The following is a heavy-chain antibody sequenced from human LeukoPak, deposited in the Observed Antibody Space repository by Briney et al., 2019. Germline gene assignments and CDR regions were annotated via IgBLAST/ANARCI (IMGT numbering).Heavy chain of an antibody. CDR2: IRYDGSNK. Sequence: GGSLRLSCAASGFTFSSYGMHWVRQAPGKGLEWVAFIRYDGSNKYYADSVKGRFTISRDNSKNTLYLQMNSLRAEDTAVYYCAKDGRYYDILTGYYTTQDFDYWGQGTLVTVSS. CDR1: GFTFSSYG. D-gene: IGHD3-9*01. CDR3: AKDGRYYDILTGYYTTQDFDY. J-gene: IGHJ4*02. V-gene: IGHV3-30*02.